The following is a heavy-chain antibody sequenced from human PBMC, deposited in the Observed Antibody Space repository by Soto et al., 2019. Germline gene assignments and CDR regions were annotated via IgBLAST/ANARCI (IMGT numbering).Heavy chain of an antibody. CDR3: ARVGAAAGPYYFDY. D-gene: IGHD6-13*01. V-gene: IGHV1-3*01. CDR1: GYTFTNYA. Sequence: ASVQVSCKASGYTFTNYAMHWLRQAPVQRLEWMGGINSGNGNTKYSQTFQGRVTITRDTSASTASMGRSSLRSEDTAVYYCARVGAAAGPYYFDYWGQGTLVTVS. CDR2: INSGNGNT. J-gene: IGHJ4*02.